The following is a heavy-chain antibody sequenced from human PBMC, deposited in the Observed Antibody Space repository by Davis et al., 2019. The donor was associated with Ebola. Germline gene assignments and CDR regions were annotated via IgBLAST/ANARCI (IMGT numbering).Heavy chain of an antibody. CDR3: ARLWGRDGYNYFDY. CDR2: IYPGDSDT. J-gene: IGHJ4*02. CDR1: GYSFTSYW. V-gene: IGHV5-51*01. D-gene: IGHD5-24*01. Sequence: KVSCKGSGYSFTSYWIGWVRQMPGKGLEWVGIIYPGDSDTRYSPSFQGQVTISADKSISTAYLQWSSLKASDTAMYYCARLWGRDGYNYFDYWGQGTLVTVSS.